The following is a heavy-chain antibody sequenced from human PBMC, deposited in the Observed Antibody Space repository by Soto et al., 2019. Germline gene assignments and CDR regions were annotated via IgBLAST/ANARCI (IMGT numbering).Heavy chain of an antibody. J-gene: IGHJ3*02. CDR2: IIPIFGTA. V-gene: IGHV1-69*01. D-gene: IGHD3-22*01. CDR1: GGTFSSYA. Sequence: QVQLVQSGAEVKKPGSSVKVPCKASGGTFSSYAISWVRQAPGQGLEWMGGIIPIFGTANYAQKFQGRVTITADESTSTAYMELSSLRSEDTAVYYCARDPYYYDSSGYYGSDAFDIWGQGTMVTVSS. CDR3: ARDPYYYDSSGYYGSDAFDI.